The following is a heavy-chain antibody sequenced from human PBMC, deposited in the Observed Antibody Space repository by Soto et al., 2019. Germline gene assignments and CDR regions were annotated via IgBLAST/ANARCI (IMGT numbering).Heavy chain of an antibody. Sequence: ASVKVSCKAAGYTFTGYYMHWVRQAPGQGLEWMGWINPNSGGTNYAQKFQGRVTMTRDTSISTAYMELSRLRSDDTAVYYCARFVMPPYYDFSRGYYSGMDVWGQGTTVTVSS. CDR1: GYTFTGYY. D-gene: IGHD3-3*01. J-gene: IGHJ6*02. V-gene: IGHV1-2*02. CDR3: ARFVMPPYYDFSRGYYSGMDV. CDR2: INPNSGGT.